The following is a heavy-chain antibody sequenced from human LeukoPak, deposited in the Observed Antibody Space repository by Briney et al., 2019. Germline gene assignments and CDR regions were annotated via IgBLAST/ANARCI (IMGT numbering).Heavy chain of an antibody. J-gene: IGHJ4*02. D-gene: IGHD4-17*01. CDR1: GYTFSSYA. CDR2: INTNTGNP. V-gene: IGHV7-4-1*02. CDR3: ARSNNDGDYLGVGFDY. Sequence: ASVRVSCKASGYTFSSYAMNWVRQAPGQGLEWMGWINTNTGNPTYAQGFTGRFVFSLDTSVSTAYLQISSLQAEDTAVYYCARSNNDGDYLGVGFDYWGQGTLVTVSS.